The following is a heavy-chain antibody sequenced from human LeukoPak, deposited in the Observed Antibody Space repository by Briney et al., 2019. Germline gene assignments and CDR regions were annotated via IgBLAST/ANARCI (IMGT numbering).Heavy chain of an antibody. CDR3: ARGSNTHFDY. J-gene: IGHJ4*02. Sequence: PGGSLILPCAASGFTFSHYDMHWVRQATGKGLEWVSAIGTAGDTYYPGSVRGRFTMSRENAKNSLYLQMNSLAAGDTAVYYCARGSNTHFDYYGRGIVVTVSS. D-gene: IGHD2-8*01. CDR2: IGTAGDT. V-gene: IGHV3-13*04. CDR1: GFTFSHYD.